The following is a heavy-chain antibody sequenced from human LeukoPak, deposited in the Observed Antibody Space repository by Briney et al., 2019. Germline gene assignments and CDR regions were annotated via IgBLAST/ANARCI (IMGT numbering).Heavy chain of an antibody. D-gene: IGHD3-22*01. CDR1: GYTFTGYY. J-gene: IGHJ4*02. CDR3: ARDWEYYYDSSGYYFGY. Sequence: ASVKVSCKASGYTFTGYYMHWVRQAPGQGLEWMGWINPNSGGTNYAQKFQGRVTMTRDTSIGTAYMELSRLRSDDTAVYYCARDWEYYYDSSGYYFGYWGQGTLVTVSS. V-gene: IGHV1-2*02. CDR2: INPNSGGT.